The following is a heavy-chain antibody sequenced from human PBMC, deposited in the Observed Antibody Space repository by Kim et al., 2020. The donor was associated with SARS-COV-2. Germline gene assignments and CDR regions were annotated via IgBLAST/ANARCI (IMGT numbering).Heavy chain of an antibody. J-gene: IGHJ4*02. Sequence: GGSLRLSCAASGFTVSSNFMNWVRQTPGKGLEWVSILYVEGRTFNADSVRGRFTISRDDFKNTVYLQMNSLRAEDTAVYYCARDVQANNIANWGQGALVTVSS. V-gene: IGHV3-66*01. CDR3: ARDVQANNIAN. CDR1: GFTVSSNF. CDR2: LYVEGRT. D-gene: IGHD1-1*01.